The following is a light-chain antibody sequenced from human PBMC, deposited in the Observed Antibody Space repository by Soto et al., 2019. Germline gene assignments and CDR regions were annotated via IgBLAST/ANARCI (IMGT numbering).Light chain of an antibody. CDR3: QQYGNSPYA. Sequence: EIVLTQSPGTLSLSPGERATLSCRASQSVSSNYLAWYQQKSGQAPRLLIYGASSRATGIPDRFSGSGSGTAFTLTISKQEPAAFSVYYCQQYGNSPYAFGQGTALEI. V-gene: IGKV3-20*01. J-gene: IGKJ2*01. CDR2: GAS. CDR1: QSVSSNY.